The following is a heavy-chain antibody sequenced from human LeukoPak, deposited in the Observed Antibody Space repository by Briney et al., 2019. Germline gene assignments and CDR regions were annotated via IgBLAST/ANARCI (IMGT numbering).Heavy chain of an antibody. CDR3: ARDPAPYGDYAADY. CDR1: GYTFTGYY. V-gene: IGHV1-2*02. D-gene: IGHD4-17*01. CDR2: INPNSGGT. Sequence: ASVKVSCKASGYTFTGYYLHWVRQAPGQGFEWMGWINPNSGGTNSAQKFQGRVTMTRDTSISTAYVELSRLTSDDTAVYYCARDPAPYGDYAADYWGQGTLVTVSS. J-gene: IGHJ4*02.